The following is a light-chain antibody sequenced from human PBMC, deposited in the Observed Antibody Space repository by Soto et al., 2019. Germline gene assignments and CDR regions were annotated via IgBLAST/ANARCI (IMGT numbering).Light chain of an antibody. CDR1: QSVSSN. CDR2: GAS. Sequence: EIVMTQSPATLSVSPGERATLSCRASQSVSSNLAWYQQKPGQAPRLLIYGASTRASGIPARCSGSGSGTEFPITISSLQSEDFAVYYCQQYNDWPPPTFGQGTKVEIK. CDR3: QQYNDWPPPT. V-gene: IGKV3-15*01. J-gene: IGKJ1*01.